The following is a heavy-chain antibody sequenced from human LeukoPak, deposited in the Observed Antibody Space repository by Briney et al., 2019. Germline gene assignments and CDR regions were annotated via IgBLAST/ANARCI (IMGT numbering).Heavy chain of an antibody. CDR1: GFPFSDYV. CDR2: IRSDGYHT. J-gene: IGHJ4*02. D-gene: IGHD1-26*01. V-gene: IGHV3-30*02. Sequence: GGSLRLSCAASGFPFSDYVMHWVRQAPGKGLEWVAFIRSDGYHTYYADSVKGRFTITRDNSKNTLYLQMNSLRLEDMALYYCAKPSGSGVDYWGRGTRVTVSS. CDR3: AKPSGSGVDY.